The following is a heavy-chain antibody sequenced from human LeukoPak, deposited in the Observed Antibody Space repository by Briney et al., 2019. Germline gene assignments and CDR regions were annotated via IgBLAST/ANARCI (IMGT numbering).Heavy chain of an antibody. CDR2: ISYDGSNK. Sequence: QTGGSLRLSCAASGFTFSTYAMHWVRQAPGKGLEWVAVISYDGSNKYYADSVKGRFTISRDNSKNTLYLQMNSLRAEDTAVYYCAKDSAKKYDDYWGQGTLVTVSS. D-gene: IGHD2/OR15-2a*01. J-gene: IGHJ4*02. CDR3: AKDSAKKYDDY. V-gene: IGHV3-30*04. CDR1: GFTFSTYA.